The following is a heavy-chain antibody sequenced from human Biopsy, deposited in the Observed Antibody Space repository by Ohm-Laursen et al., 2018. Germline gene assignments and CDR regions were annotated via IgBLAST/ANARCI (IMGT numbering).Heavy chain of an antibody. Sequence: SDTLSLTCTVSGDTISTYYWNWIRQTPGKGLEWIGYTHYTGHIRINPSLNGRATISVDTSKDQFSLKLSSLTAADTAIYYCARNRVDVVKVTTIGWNFDLWGRGTLVTVS. CDR1: GDTISTYY. V-gene: IGHV4-59*08. CDR2: THYTGHI. D-gene: IGHD5-12*01. CDR3: ARNRVDVVKVTTIGWNFDL. J-gene: IGHJ2*01.